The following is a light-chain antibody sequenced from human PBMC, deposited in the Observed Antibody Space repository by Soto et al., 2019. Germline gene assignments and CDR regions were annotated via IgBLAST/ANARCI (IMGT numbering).Light chain of an antibody. CDR3: SSYTGSTNWFV. J-gene: IGLJ2*01. CDR1: SSDVGGYNY. Sequence: QSALTQPPSASGSPGQSVTISCTGTSSDVGGYNYVSWYQQHPGKAPKLMIYEVSNRPSGVPDRFSGSKSGNTASLTVSGLQAEDEADYYCSSYTGSTNWFVFGVGTKVTVL. V-gene: IGLV2-8*01. CDR2: EVS.